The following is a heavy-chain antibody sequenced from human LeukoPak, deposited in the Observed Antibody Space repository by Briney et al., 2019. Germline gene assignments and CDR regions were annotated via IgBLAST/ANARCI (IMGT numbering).Heavy chain of an antibody. D-gene: IGHD2-2*01. CDR1: GFTFSSYG. Sequence: GGSLRLSCAASGFTFSSYGMHWVRQAPGKGLEWVPFIRYDGSNKYYADSVKGRFTISRDNSKNTLYLQMNSLRAEDTAVYYCAKAGVVPAAESVFDYWGQGTLVTVSS. CDR2: IRYDGSNK. J-gene: IGHJ4*02. V-gene: IGHV3-30*02. CDR3: AKAGVVPAAESVFDY.